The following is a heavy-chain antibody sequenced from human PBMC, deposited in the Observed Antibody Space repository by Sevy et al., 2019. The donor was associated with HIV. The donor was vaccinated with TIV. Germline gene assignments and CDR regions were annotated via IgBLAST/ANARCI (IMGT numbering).Heavy chain of an antibody. CDR2: ISDDSRYI. CDR3: ARDFTIFGVVSGIDY. D-gene: IGHD3-3*01. CDR1: GFNFRTYS. Sequence: EGSLRLSCAASGFNFRTYSMNWVRQAPGKGLEWLSSISDDSRYIYYPDSVKGRFTISRANAKNLLFLQMNNLRVEDTAIYYCARDFTIFGVVSGIDYWGQGNLVTVSS. J-gene: IGHJ4*01. V-gene: IGHV3-21*04.